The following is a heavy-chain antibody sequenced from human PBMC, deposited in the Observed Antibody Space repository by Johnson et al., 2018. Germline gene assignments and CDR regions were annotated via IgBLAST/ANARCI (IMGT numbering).Heavy chain of an antibody. CDR1: GLTLRNYG. J-gene: IGHJ6*03. CDR2: ISFDGTKK. Sequence: QVQLVQSGGGVVQPGRSLRLSCAASGLTLRNYGMHWVRPAPGNGLEVVAVISFDGTKKDYSESVRGRFTISRANSKNTLYLQMYSLRPVDTAVYHCSNEVVGLDGDEYYYYMDRWGRGTTVTVSS. CDR3: SNEVVGLDGDEYYYYMDR. D-gene: IGHD2-15*01. V-gene: IGHV3-30*18.